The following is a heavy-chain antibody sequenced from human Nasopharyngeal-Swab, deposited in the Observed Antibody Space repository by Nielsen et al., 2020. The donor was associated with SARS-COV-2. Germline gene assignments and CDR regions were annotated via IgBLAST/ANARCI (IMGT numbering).Heavy chain of an antibody. CDR3: ARGGWLRKDYYYSYYYMDV. D-gene: IGHD5-24*01. Sequence: SVKVSCKTSGGTFSSYGISWSRQAPGQGLEWMGGIIPILPITNYAQKFQDRVTITADKSTSTAYMELSSLRSEDTAAYYCARGGWLRKDYYYSYYYMDVWGKGTTVTVSS. CDR1: GGTFSSYG. J-gene: IGHJ6*03. V-gene: IGHV1-69*10. CDR2: IIPILPIT.